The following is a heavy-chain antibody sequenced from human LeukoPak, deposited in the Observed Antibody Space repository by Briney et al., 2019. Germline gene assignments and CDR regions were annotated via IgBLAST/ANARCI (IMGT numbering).Heavy chain of an antibody. D-gene: IGHD1-14*01. J-gene: IGHJ4*02. CDR1: RDSFINYW. V-gene: IGHV5-51*01. CDR2: IYPYDSDT. CDR3: ARGPDGAYYFDP. Sequence: GESLKISCKGSRDSFINYWIGWVRQMPGKGLEWMGLIYPYDSDTRYSPSFQGQVTISVDKSISTAYLQWTSLKASDTALYFCARGPDGAYYFDPWGQGTLVSVSS.